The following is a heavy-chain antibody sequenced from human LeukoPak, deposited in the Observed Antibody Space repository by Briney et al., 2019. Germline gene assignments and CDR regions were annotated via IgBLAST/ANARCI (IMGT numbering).Heavy chain of an antibody. CDR2: INANSGVT. J-gene: IGHJ4*02. CDR3: ASYGDSSHNLDY. CDR1: RYTFSGYY. Sequence: ASVKVSCKASRYTFSGYYVHWVRQAPGQGLEWMGWINANSGVTNYAQNFQGRVTMTRDTSINTVYMELSSLRSDDKAVYYCASYGDSSHNLDYWGQGTLVTVSS. V-gene: IGHV1-2*02. D-gene: IGHD4-17*01.